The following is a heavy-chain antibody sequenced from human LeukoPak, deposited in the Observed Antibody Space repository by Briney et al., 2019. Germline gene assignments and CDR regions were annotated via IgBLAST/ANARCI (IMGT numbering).Heavy chain of an antibody. V-gene: IGHV3-30*02. CDR1: GFTFSSYG. J-gene: IGHJ4*02. Sequence: QPGGSLRLSCAASGFTFSSYGMHWVRQAPAKVLEWVAFIRYGGSNKYYADSVKGRFTISRDNSKNTLYLQMNSLRAEDTAVYYCAKDLSRGFGELLSSPYDYWGQGTLVTVSS. D-gene: IGHD3-10*01. CDR3: AKDLSRGFGELLSSPYDY. CDR2: IRYGGSNK.